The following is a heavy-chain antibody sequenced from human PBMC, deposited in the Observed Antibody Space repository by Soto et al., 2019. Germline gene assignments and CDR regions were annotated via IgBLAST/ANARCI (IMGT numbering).Heavy chain of an antibody. D-gene: IGHD3-22*01. J-gene: IGHJ6*02. CDR1: GFTFTSSA. CDR3: AATGYYYDSSGYYDPPTYYYYYGMDV. CDR2: IVVGSGNT. V-gene: IGHV1-58*01. Sequence: SVKXSCKASGFTFTSSAVQWVRQARGQRLEWIGWIVVGSGNTNYAQKFQERVTITRDMSTSTAYMELSSLRSEDTAVYYCAATGYYYDSSGYYDPPTYYYYYGMDVWGQGTTVTVSS.